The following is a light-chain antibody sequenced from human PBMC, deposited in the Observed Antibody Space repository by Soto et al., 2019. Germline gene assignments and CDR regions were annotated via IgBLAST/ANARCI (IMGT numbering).Light chain of an antibody. CDR3: QQRSNWPT. J-gene: IGKJ4*01. V-gene: IGKV3-11*01. Sequence: EILMTQSPSTLSVSPGEGLTLSCRASQSISRTLAWYQQRPGQAPRLLIYGASSRATGVPARFSGSGSGTDFTLTISSLEPEDFAVYYCQQRSNWPTFGGGTKVEIK. CDR1: QSISRT. CDR2: GAS.